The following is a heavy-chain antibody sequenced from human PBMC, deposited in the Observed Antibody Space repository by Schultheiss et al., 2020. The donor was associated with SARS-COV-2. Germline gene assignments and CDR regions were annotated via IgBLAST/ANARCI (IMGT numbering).Heavy chain of an antibody. V-gene: IGHV1-2*04. CDR2: INPNSGGT. CDR1: GYTFTGYY. D-gene: IGHD1-14*01. J-gene: IGHJ5*02. Sequence: ASVKVSCKASGYTFTGYYMHWVRQAPGQGLEWMGWINPNSGGTNYAQKFQGWVTMTTDTSTSTAYMELRSLRSDDTAVYYCARFTTENWFDPWGQGTLVTVSS. CDR3: ARFTTENWFDP.